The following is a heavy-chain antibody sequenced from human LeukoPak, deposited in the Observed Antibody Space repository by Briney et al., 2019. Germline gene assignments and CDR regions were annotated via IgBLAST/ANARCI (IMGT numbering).Heavy chain of an antibody. CDR3: ARDCPSFSYGYSVDSWFDP. D-gene: IGHD5-18*01. Sequence: SETLSLTCTVSGGSISSSSYYWGWIRQPPGKGLEWIGSIYYSGSTYYNPSLKSRVTISVDTSKNQFSLKLSSVTAADTAVYYCARDCPSFSYGYSVDSWFDPWGQGTLVTVSS. J-gene: IGHJ5*02. V-gene: IGHV4-39*07. CDR1: GGSISSSSYY. CDR2: IYYSGST.